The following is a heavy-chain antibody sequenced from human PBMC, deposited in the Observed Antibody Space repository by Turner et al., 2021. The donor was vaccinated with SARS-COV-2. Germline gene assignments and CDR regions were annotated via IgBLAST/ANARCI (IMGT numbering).Heavy chain of an antibody. CDR2: IYYSGST. D-gene: IGHD3-10*01. J-gene: IGHJ6*02. CDR3: ARLLNPGSYYYYYYGMDV. V-gene: IGHV4-39*01. CDR1: GGSISSSNYY. Sequence: QLQLQESGPGLVKPSETLSLTCTVSGGSISSSNYYWGWIRQPPGKGLEWIGSIYYSGSTYYNPPLKSRVTISVDTSKNQFSLKLSSVTAADTAVYYCARLLNPGSYYYYYYGMDVWGQGTTVTVSS.